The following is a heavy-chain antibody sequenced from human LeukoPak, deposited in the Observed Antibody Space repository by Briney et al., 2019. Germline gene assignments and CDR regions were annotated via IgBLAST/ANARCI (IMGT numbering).Heavy chain of an antibody. CDR3: ARLYRDRYFDY. J-gene: IGHJ4*02. CDR2: IYYSGST. D-gene: IGHD4-17*01. CDR1: GGSISSYY. V-gene: IGHV4-59*08. Sequence: PSETLSLTCTVSGGSISSYYWSWIRQPPGKGLEWIGYIYYSGSTNYNPSLKSRVTISVDTSKNQFSLKLSSVTAADTAVYYCARLYRDRYFDYWGQGTLVTISS.